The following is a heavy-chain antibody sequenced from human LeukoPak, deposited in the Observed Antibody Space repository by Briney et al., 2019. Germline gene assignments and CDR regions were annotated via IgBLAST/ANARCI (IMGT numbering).Heavy chain of an antibody. J-gene: IGHJ4*02. Sequence: PGGSLRLSCVASGFTFSSYWIHWVRQAPGKGLEWVAVISTDGSKKNSADSVEGRLTLSRDNSKNTLYLQMNNLRAEDTAVYYCARGRSSYSSGWHDHFDYWGQGTLVTVSS. V-gene: IGHV3-30*03. CDR2: ISTDGSKK. CDR1: GFTFSSYW. CDR3: ARGRSSYSSGWHDHFDY. D-gene: IGHD6-19*01.